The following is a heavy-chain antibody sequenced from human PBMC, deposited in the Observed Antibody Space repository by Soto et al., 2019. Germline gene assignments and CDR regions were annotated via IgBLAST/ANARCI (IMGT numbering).Heavy chain of an antibody. CDR1: GYTLTELS. V-gene: IGHV1-24*01. CDR3: ATVYPRHYYYYYYMDV. Sequence: ASVKVSCKVSGYTLTELSMHWVRRAPGKGLEWMGGFDPEDGETIYAQKFQGRVTMTEDTSTDTAYMELSSLRSEDTAVYYCATVYPRHYYYYYYMDVWGKGTTVTVS. J-gene: IGHJ6*03. CDR2: FDPEDGET.